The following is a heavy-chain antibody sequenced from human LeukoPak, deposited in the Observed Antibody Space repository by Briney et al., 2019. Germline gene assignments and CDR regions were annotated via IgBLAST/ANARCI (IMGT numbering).Heavy chain of an antibody. CDR2: IYYSGST. CDR3: ASESTEDYYGSGSYYSYYN. J-gene: IGHJ4*02. CDR1: GGSISSSSHY. V-gene: IGHV4-39*01. Sequence: SEALSLTCTVSGGSISSSSHYWGWIRQPPGKGLEWIGSIYYSGSTYYNPSLKSRVTISVDTSKNQFSLKLSSVTAADTAVYYCASESTEDYYGSGSYYSYYNWGQGTLVTVSS. D-gene: IGHD3-10*01.